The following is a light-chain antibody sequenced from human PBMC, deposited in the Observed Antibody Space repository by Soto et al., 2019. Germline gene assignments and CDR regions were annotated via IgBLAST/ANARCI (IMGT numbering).Light chain of an antibody. CDR2: GAS. J-gene: IGKJ5*01. V-gene: IGKV3-20*01. CDR1: QSVADN. Sequence: EIVMTQSPATLSVSPGERVTLSCRSSQSVADNLAWFQQKPGQAPRLLTYGASSRATGIPDRFSGAGSGTDFTLTVTRLEPEDFAVYYCQQYGSSITFGQGTRLEIK. CDR3: QQYGSSIT.